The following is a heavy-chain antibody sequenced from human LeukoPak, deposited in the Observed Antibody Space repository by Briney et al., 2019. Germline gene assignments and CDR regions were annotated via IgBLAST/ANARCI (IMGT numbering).Heavy chain of an antibody. CDR2: ISGSDGST. CDR3: AKLVSPSPKYYYGSGLPDY. Sequence: AGPLRLSCAASGFTFSSYAMSWVRQAPGKGLDWVSAISGSDGSTFYSDSVKGRFTISRDNSKNTLYLQMNSLRAEDTAVYYCAKLVSPSPKYYYGSGLPDYWGQGTQVTVSS. V-gene: IGHV3-23*01. D-gene: IGHD3-10*01. CDR1: GFTFSSYA. J-gene: IGHJ4*02.